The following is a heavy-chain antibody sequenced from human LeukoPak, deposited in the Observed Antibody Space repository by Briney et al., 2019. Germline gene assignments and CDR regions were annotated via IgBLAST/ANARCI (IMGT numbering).Heavy chain of an antibody. CDR2: ISAYNGNT. Sequence: ASVKVSCKASGYTFTSYGISWVRQAPGQGLEWMGWISAYNGNTNYAQKLQGRVTMTTDTSTSTAYMELRSLRSDDTAVHYCARLKDYYDSSGRNWFDPWGQGTLVTVSS. D-gene: IGHD3-22*01. J-gene: IGHJ5*02. V-gene: IGHV1-18*01. CDR1: GYTFTSYG. CDR3: ARLKDYYDSSGRNWFDP.